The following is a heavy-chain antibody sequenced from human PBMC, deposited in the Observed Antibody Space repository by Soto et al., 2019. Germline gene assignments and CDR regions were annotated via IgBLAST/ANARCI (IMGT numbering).Heavy chain of an antibody. CDR3: AGRRAGDYYFDY. CDR1: GGSISSSSYY. D-gene: IGHD1-26*01. J-gene: IGHJ4*02. Sequence: PSETLSLTCIVSGGSISSSSYYWGWIRQSPGKGLEWIGSMYYSGSTSYSPSLKSRVTISVDTSKTQFSLNLNSVTAADTAVYYCAGRRAGDYYFDYWGQGTLVTVSS. CDR2: MYYSGST. V-gene: IGHV4-39*01.